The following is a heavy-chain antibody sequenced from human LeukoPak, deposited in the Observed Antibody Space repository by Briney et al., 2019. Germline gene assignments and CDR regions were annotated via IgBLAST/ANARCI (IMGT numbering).Heavy chain of an antibody. CDR2: INHSGGT. CDR1: GGSFSGFY. D-gene: IGHD3-22*01. Sequence: SETLSLTCAVYGGSFSGFYWSWIRQPPGKGLEWIGDINHSGGTNYIPSLKSRVTISVDTSKKQFSLKLSSVTAADTAVYYCARPPHYYDTSGYSVWGQGTLVTVSS. V-gene: IGHV4-34*01. CDR3: ARPPHYYDTSGYSV. J-gene: IGHJ4*02.